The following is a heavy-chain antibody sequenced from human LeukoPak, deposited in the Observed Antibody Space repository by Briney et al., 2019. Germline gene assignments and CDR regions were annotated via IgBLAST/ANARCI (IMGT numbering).Heavy chain of an antibody. CDR2: ISAGNGNT. J-gene: IGHJ4*02. CDR3: ARDRGNYLLPY. CDR1: GYTFAGYA. D-gene: IGHD1-26*01. V-gene: IGHV1-3*01. Sequence: ASVKVSCKTSGYTFAGYAIFWVRQAPGQRLEWMGWISAGNGNTRYSQKFHDRLTISRDTPASTVYMELSSLRSEDTAIYYCARDRGNYLLPYWGQGTLVTVSS.